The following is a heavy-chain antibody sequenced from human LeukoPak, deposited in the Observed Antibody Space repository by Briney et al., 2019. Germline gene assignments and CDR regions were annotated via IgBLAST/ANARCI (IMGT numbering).Heavy chain of an antibody. Sequence: VASVKVSCKASGYTFTGYYLHWVRQAPGQGLEWVGWINANSGGTTYAQKFQGRVTMTRDTSISTVYMELSRLRSDDTAVYYCSREDYWGQGTLVTVSS. CDR2: INANSGGT. V-gene: IGHV1-2*02. J-gene: IGHJ4*02. CDR3: SREDY. CDR1: GYTFTGYY.